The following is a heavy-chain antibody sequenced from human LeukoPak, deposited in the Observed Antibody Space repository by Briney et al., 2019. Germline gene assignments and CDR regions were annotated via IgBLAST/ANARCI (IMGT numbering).Heavy chain of an antibody. Sequence: KPSETLSLTCAVSGGSLRDHYWSWIHQVPGKGLEWIGEINDSGNTNYNPSLEGRVTLSVDPSKNQFSLKMRSVTAADTSIYYCARPYCSRGSCYRDFDYWGQGTLVTVSS. CDR1: GGSLRDHY. CDR3: ARPYCSRGSCYRDFDY. CDR2: INDSGNT. V-gene: IGHV4-34*01. J-gene: IGHJ4*02. D-gene: IGHD2-15*01.